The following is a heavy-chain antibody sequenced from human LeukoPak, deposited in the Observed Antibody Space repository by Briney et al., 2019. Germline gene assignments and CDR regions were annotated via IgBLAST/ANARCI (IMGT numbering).Heavy chain of an antibody. Sequence: SETLSLTCTVSGGSVSSGSYYWSWIRQPPGKGLEWIGYIYYNGNTNYSPSLKSRVTMSVDTSRNLFSLKVSSVTAADTAVYYCARGRSNYYGMDVWGQGTTVTVSS. D-gene: IGHD1-26*01. CDR3: ARGRSNYYGMDV. J-gene: IGHJ6*02. CDR2: IYYNGNT. V-gene: IGHV4-61*01. CDR1: GGSVSSGSYY.